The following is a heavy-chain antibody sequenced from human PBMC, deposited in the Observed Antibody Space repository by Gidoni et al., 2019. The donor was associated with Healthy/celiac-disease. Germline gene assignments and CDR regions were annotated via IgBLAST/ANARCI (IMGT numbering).Heavy chain of an antibody. CDR3: ARPRSMITSHFDY. D-gene: IGHD3-16*01. CDR2: IYYSGIT. J-gene: IGHJ4*02. V-gene: IGHV4-39*01. Sequence: QLQLQESGPGLVKPSETMSLTCTVSGGSISSSSYYWGWIRQPPGKGLEWIGSIYYSGITYYNPSLKSRVTISVDTSKNQFSLKLSSVTAADTAVYYCARPRSMITSHFDYWGQGTLVTVSS. CDR1: GGSISSSSYY.